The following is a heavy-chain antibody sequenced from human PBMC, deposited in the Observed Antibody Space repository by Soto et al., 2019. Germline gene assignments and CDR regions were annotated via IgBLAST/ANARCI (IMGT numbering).Heavy chain of an antibody. J-gene: IGHJ5*02. Sequence: QITLKESGPTLVKPTQTLTLTCTFSGFSLSTSGVGVGWIRQPPGKALEWLALIYWDDDKRYSPSLKSRLTITKDTSKNQLVLTRTNMDPVDTGSYYCAHSSLGSGSGWFDPWGQGTLVTVSS. CDR1: GFSLSTSGVG. CDR3: AHSSLGSGSGWFDP. CDR2: IYWDDDK. V-gene: IGHV2-5*02. D-gene: IGHD3-10*01.